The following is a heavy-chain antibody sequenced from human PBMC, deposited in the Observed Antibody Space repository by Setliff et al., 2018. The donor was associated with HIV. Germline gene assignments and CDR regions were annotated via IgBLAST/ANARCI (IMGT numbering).Heavy chain of an antibody. CDR3: ARGKPGDSDF. Sequence: GASVKVSCKASGYTFTGYYMHWVRQAPGQGLEWMGWINPNSGGTTYAQKFQGRVSMTTDTSISTAYMELSSLRSEDSAVYYCARGKPGDSDFWGQGTLVTVSS. J-gene: IGHJ4*02. D-gene: IGHD7-27*01. V-gene: IGHV1-2*02. CDR1: GYTFTGYY. CDR2: INPNSGGT.